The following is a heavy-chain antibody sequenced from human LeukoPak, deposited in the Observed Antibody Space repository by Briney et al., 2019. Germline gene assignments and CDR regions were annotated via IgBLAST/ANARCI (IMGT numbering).Heavy chain of an antibody. CDR2: ISVSGGST. Sequence: ISVSGGSTYSAASVKGRFTISRDNSKNPLYLQMNSLRAEDTAVYYCAKDGPIAVAGTFDYWGQGTLVTVSS. D-gene: IGHD6-19*01. V-gene: IGHV3-23*01. J-gene: IGHJ4*02. CDR3: AKDGPIAVAGTFDY.